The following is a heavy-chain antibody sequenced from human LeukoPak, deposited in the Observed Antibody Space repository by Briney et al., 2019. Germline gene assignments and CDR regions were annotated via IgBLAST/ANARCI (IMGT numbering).Heavy chain of an antibody. CDR2: IKQDASEK. CDR1: GFTFSNYW. D-gene: IGHD3-16*02. CDR3: TRLSDTEGGSTSYRASDI. V-gene: IGHV3-7*01. Sequence: PGGSLRLSCVASGFTFSNYWMSWVRQAPGKGLEWVANIKQDASEKYYVDSVKGRFTMSRDNAKNSLFLQMNSLRAEDTAVYYCTRLSDTEGGSTSYRASDIWGQGTMVTVSS. J-gene: IGHJ3*02.